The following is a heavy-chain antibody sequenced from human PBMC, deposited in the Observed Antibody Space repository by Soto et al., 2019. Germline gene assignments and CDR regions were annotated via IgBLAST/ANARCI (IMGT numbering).Heavy chain of an antibody. CDR1: GFTFSGYA. CDR3: ANCDGGVCYSGSPDY. D-gene: IGHD2-15*01. J-gene: IGHJ4*02. V-gene: IGHV3-23*01. CDR2: VSGCGGAA. Sequence: EVQLLESGGGLVQPGGSLRLSCAASGFTFSGYAMSWVRQAPGKGLEWVSAVSGCGGAAAYADSVKGRFTISRDNSRNTLYLQMNSLRAEDTALYYCANCDGGVCYSGSPDYWGQGTLVTVSS.